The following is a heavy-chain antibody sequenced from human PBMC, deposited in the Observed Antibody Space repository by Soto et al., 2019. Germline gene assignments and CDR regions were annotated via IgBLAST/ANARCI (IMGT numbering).Heavy chain of an antibody. Sequence: QVQLVQSGAEVKKPGASVKVSCKVSGYTFTSYDINWVRQATGQGLEWMGWLNPNSGNTGYAQKFQGRVTMTRDNSTTTAYMELSSLRSEDTAVYYCARRTEHASDIWGQGTRVTVSS. CDR3: ARRTEHASDI. D-gene: IGHD1-1*01. J-gene: IGHJ3*02. V-gene: IGHV1-8*01. CDR1: GYTFTSYD. CDR2: LNPNSGNT.